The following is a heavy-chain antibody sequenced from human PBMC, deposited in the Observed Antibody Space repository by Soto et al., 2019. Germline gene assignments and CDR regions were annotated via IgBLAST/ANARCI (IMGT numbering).Heavy chain of an antibody. V-gene: IGHV3-30*18. CDR2: ISYHGSNR. CDR3: VKGNDFGNY. CDR1: GFTFSTYG. J-gene: IGHJ4*02. Sequence: QVQLVESGGGVVQPGMSLRLSCAASGFTFSTYGMHWVRQAPGKGLEWVALISYHGSNRYYADSVKGRFTISGDNSKNTLYLQMNNLRADDTAIYYCVKGNDFGNYWGQGILVTVSS. D-gene: IGHD1-1*01.